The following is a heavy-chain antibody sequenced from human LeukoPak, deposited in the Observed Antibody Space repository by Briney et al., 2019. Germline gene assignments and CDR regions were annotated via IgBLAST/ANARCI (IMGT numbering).Heavy chain of an antibody. J-gene: IGHJ4*02. CDR3: ARRSSGSPPYYFDY. CDR2: IRTDDST. D-gene: IGHD1-26*01. V-gene: IGHV3-53*01. CDR1: GFIVGNSY. Sequence: GESLRLSCAASGFIVGNSYMSWVRQAPGKGLEWISLIRTDDSTYYADSVKGRFTISRDNTKNTLYLQMNSLRAEDTAIYYCARRSSGSPPYYFDYWGQGTLVTVSS.